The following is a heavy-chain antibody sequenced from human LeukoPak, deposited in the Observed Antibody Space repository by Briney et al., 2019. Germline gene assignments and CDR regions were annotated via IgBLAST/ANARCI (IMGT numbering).Heavy chain of an antibody. CDR1: GGSFSGYY. J-gene: IGHJ4*02. V-gene: IGHV4-34*01. D-gene: IGHD4-11*01. CDR3: ARERHDYPISDY. CDR2: VNRGGGT. Sequence: SETLSLTCAVYGGSFSGYYWSWIRQPPGKGLEWIGEVNRGGGTNYNQSLKSRVTISVDTSKNQFSLKLSSVTAADSAVYYCARERHDYPISDYWGQGTLVTVSS.